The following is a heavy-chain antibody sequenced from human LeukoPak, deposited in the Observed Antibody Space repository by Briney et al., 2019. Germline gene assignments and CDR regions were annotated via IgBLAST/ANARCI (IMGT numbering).Heavy chain of an antibody. J-gene: IGHJ4*02. CDR3: ARVGGHCTSTSCPPPDY. Sequence: GGSLRLSCAGSGFTFSSHWMHWVRQAPGKGLEWVSSISTTSSYINYADSVKGRFTISRDNAKSSVFLQMNSLRAEDTAVYYCARVGGHCTSTSCPPPDYWGQGTLVTVSS. V-gene: IGHV3-21*01. CDR2: ISTTSSYI. D-gene: IGHD2-2*01. CDR1: GFTFSSHW.